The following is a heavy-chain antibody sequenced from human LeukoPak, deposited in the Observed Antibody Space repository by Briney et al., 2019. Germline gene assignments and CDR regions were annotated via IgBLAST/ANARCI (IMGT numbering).Heavy chain of an antibody. J-gene: IGHJ4*02. D-gene: IGHD5-18*01. V-gene: IGHV4-34*01. CDR1: GGSFSGYY. Sequence: NPSETLSLTCAVYGGSFSGYYWSWIRQPPGKGLEWIGEINHSGSTNYNPSLKSRVTISVDTSKNQFSLKLSSVTAADTAVYYCARDQGYSYGYCFDYWGQGTLVTVSS. CDR3: ARDQGYSYGYCFDY. CDR2: INHSGST.